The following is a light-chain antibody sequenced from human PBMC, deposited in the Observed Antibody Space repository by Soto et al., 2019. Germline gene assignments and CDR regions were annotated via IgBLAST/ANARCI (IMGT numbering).Light chain of an antibody. CDR3: QQRSHLPPT. CDR2: DSS. V-gene: IGKV3-11*01. J-gene: IGKJ3*01. CDR1: QSVSLD. Sequence: IVLTQSAATLSLSPGERATLSFRDSQSVSLDVAWHQQNPGQAPRLLIYDSSNRATGIPARVSGSGSGTGLPRTISSLEPEEFGVYYCQQRSHLPPTVSPGTKVHIK.